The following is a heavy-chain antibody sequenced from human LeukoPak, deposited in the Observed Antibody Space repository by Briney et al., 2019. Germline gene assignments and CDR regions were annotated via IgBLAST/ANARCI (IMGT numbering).Heavy chain of an antibody. V-gene: IGHV4-30-2*01. Sequence: PSETLSLTCAVSPGSIITNDYSWNWIRQPPGKGLEWIGYIYHHGATNYNPSLRSRVTISLDGSKTQFSLRLNSVTAADTAVYYCARGRGWNWFDPWGQGTLVTVSS. CDR1: PGSIITNDYS. CDR2: IYHHGAT. J-gene: IGHJ5*02. CDR3: ARGRGWNWFDP. D-gene: IGHD3-10*01.